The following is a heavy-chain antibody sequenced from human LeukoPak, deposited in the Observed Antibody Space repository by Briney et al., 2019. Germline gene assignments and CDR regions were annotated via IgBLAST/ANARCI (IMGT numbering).Heavy chain of an antibody. CDR3: ARDLGNCGGDCYQYYFDY. J-gene: IGHJ4*02. CDR1: GYTLTGYY. D-gene: IGHD2-21*02. V-gene: IGHV1-2*02. Sequence: GASVKVSCKASGYTLTGYYMHWVRQAPGQGLEWMGWINPNSGGTNYAQKFQGRVTMTRDTSISTAYMELSRLRSDDTAVYYCARDLGNCGGDCYQYYFDYWGQGTLVTVSS. CDR2: INPNSGGT.